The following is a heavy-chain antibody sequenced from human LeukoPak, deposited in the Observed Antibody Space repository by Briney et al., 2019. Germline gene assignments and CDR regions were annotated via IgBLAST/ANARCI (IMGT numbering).Heavy chain of an antibody. CDR3: AKGLGYRGCDPDWYFDL. V-gene: IGHV3-30*02. CDR2: IRYDESYK. CDR1: GFTFNNYG. J-gene: IGHJ2*01. Sequence: GGSLRLSCAASGFTFNNYGMHWVRQAPGKGLEWVAYIRYDESYKFNVDSVVGRFSISRDNSKNTLYLQMNSLTTEDTAVYYCAKGLGYRGCDPDWYFDLWGRGTLVTVSS. D-gene: IGHD5-12*01.